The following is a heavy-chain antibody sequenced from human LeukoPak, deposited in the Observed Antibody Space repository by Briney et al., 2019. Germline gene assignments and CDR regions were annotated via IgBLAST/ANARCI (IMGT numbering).Heavy chain of an antibody. Sequence: GASVKVSCKASGYTFTTYNINWVRQATGQGLEWMGWMNPSTGNTGYAQRFQGRVTMTRNTSIGIAYMELSSLTSDDTAVYYCARGPALVRGVITASGGDYWGQGVLVTVSS. CDR2: MNPSTGNT. J-gene: IGHJ4*02. V-gene: IGHV1-8*01. D-gene: IGHD3-10*01. CDR1: GYTFTTYN. CDR3: ARGPALVRGVITASGGDY.